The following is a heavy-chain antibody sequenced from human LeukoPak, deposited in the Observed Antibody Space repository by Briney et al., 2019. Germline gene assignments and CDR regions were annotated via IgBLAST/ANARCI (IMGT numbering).Heavy chain of an antibody. J-gene: IGHJ6*02. CDR2: ISWNGGST. CDR1: GFTFDDYG. V-gene: IGHV3-20*04. CDR3: AKEGITMVRGVITWKERLGRYYYYAMDV. D-gene: IGHD3-10*01. Sequence: GGSLRLSCAASGFTFDDYGMSWVRQAPGKGLEWVSGISWNGGSTGYADSVKGRFIISRDNSKNTLYLQMNSLRAEDTAVYYCAKEGITMVRGVITWKERLGRYYYYAMDVWGQGTTVTVSS.